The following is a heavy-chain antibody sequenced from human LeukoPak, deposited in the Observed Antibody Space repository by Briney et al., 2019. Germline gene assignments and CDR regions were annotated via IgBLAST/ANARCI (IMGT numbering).Heavy chain of an antibody. D-gene: IGHD6-13*01. CDR1: GFTFSNFV. CDR3: AKDMVRSNSWYGGVDY. J-gene: IGHJ4*02. Sequence: GGSLRLSCAASGFTFSNFVVSWVRQAPGEGLEWVSAISGSGGSTYYADSVKGRFTISRDNSKNTLYLQMNSLRAEDTAVYYCAKDMVRSNSWYGGVDYWGQGTLVTVSS. V-gene: IGHV3-23*01. CDR2: ISGSGGST.